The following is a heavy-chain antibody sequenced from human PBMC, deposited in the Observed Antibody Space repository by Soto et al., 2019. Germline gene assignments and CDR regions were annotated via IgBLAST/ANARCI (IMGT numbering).Heavy chain of an antibody. D-gene: IGHD2-21*02. Sequence: QITLKESGPTLVKPTQTLTLTCSVSGFSLNTGGLGVGWIRQPPGKALEWLALMYRDDDKRYSPSLRNRLSISKDTSNNLVVFTMTNMDPVDTATYYCIHSRCGGDCLRSYSSHYYYGLDVWGQGTTVTVSS. CDR2: MYRDDDK. V-gene: IGHV2-5*02. CDR1: GFSLNTGGLG. CDR3: IHSRCGGDCLRSYSSHYYYGLDV. J-gene: IGHJ6*02.